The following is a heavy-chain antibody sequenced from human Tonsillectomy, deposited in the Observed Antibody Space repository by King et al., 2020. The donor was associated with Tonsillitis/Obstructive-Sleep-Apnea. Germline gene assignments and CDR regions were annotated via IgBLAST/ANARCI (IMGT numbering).Heavy chain of an antibody. CDR2: ISYDGSNK. CDR3: ARGRAAIYYYYMDV. J-gene: IGHJ6*03. D-gene: IGHD2-2*01. V-gene: IGHV3-30*04. CDR1: GFTFSSYA. Sequence: VQLVESGGGVVQPGRSLRLSCAASGFTFSSYAMHWVRQAPGKGLEWVAVISYDGSNKCYADSVKGRFTISRDNSKNTLYLQMNSLRAEDTAVYYCARGRAAIYYYYMDVWGKGTTVTVSS.